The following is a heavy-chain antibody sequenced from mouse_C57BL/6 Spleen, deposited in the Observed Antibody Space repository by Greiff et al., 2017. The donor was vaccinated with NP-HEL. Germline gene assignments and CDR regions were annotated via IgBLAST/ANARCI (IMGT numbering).Heavy chain of an antibody. J-gene: IGHJ3*01. D-gene: IGHD2-4*01. CDR2: IDPSDSYT. CDR1: GYTFPSSW. V-gene: IGHV1-50*01. Sequence: QVPLQQPGAELVKPGASVTLSCKASGYTFPSSWLPWVKPRPGQGLEWIGEIDPSDSYTNYNQKFKGKATLTVDTSSSTAYMQLSSLTSEDSAVYYCARCDYEEAYGGQGTLVTVSA. CDR3: ARCDYEEAY.